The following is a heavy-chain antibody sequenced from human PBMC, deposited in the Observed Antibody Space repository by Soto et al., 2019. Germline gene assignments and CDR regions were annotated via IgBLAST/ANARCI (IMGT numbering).Heavy chain of an antibody. J-gene: IGHJ2*01. CDR3: ARGFARIGWYLSLLEL. D-gene: IGHD6-19*01. V-gene: IGHV1-18*01. Sequence: QVQLVQSGAEVKKPGASVKVSCKASGYTFTSYGISWARQAPGQGLEWMGWISAYNGNTNYAQKLNGRVTMTTDTSPSTGDSELRGLTTYGTAMYYRARGFARIGWYLSLLELWGRGNLVTFAS. CDR2: ISAYNGNT. CDR1: GYTFTSYG.